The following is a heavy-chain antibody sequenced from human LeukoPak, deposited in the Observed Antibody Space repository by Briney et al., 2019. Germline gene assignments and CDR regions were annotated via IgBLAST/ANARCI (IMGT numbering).Heavy chain of an antibody. CDR1: GYTFTSYD. J-gene: IGHJ5*02. CDR3: ALGIVVVPAAIKGGNWFDP. CDR2: MNPNSGNT. V-gene: IGHV1-8*01. D-gene: IGHD2-2*02. Sequence: SVKVSCKASGYTFTSYDINWVRQATGQGLEWMGWMNPNSGNTGYAQKFQGRVTMTRNTSISTAYMELSSLRSEDTAVYYCALGIVVVPAAIKGGNWFDPWGQGTLVTVSS.